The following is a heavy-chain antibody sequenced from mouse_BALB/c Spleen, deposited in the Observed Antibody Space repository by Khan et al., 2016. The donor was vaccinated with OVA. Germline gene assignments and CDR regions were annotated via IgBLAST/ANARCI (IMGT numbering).Heavy chain of an antibody. CDR1: GYTFTDYY. V-gene: IGHV1-77*01. J-gene: IGHJ3*01. Sequence: VQLQESGAELARPGASVTLSCKASGYTFTDYYINWMRQRTGQGLEWIGEIYPGSDNTYYNEKFKGKATLTADKSSSTANMQLSSLTSEDSAVYFCAREWAAWFPYWGQGTLVTVSA. CDR3: AREWAAWFPY. CDR2: IYPGSDNT.